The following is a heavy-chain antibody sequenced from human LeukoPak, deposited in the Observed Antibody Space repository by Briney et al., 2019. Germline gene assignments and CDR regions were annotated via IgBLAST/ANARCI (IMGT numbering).Heavy chain of an antibody. Sequence: SGTLSLTCAVSGGSISSSNWWSWVRQPPGKGLEWIGEIYHSGSTNYNPSLKSRVTISVDKSKNQFSLKLSSVTAADTAVYYCARRGTGYDILTGYYFLGCFDYWGQGTLVTVSS. D-gene: IGHD3-9*01. CDR2: IYHSGST. CDR3: ARRGTGYDILTGYYFLGCFDY. J-gene: IGHJ4*02. CDR1: GGSISSSNW. V-gene: IGHV4-4*02.